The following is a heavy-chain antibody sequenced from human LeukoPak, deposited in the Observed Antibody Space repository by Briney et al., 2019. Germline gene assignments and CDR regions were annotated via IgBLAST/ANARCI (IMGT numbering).Heavy chain of an antibody. CDR1: GYTFTGYY. Sequence: ASVKFSCKASGYTFTGYYMHWVRQAPGQGLEWMGWINPNSGGANYAQKFQGRVTMTRDTSISTAYMELSRLRSDDTAVYYCARGLTRYDYSNQGYWGQGTLVTVSS. CDR3: ARGLTRYDYSNQGY. CDR2: INPNSGGA. J-gene: IGHJ4*02. V-gene: IGHV1-2*02. D-gene: IGHD4-11*01.